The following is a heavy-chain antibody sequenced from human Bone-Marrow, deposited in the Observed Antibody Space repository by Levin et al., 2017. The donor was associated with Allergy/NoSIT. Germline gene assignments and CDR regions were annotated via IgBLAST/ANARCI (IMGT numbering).Heavy chain of an antibody. CDR3: ARHSGWYRHDH. V-gene: IGHV4-59*01. J-gene: IGHJ4*02. CDR2: VTQSGFT. D-gene: IGHD6-19*01. Sequence: SETLSLTCTVSGESISRGFWSWIRQPPGKGLEWIAYVTQSGFTNYNAYLESRVTTSLDTSKNQFSLRLTSVTAADTAKYDCARHSGWYRHDHWGQGTLVTVSS. CDR1: GESISRGF.